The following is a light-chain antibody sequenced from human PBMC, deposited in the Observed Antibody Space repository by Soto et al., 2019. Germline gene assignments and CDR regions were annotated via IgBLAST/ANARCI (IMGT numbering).Light chain of an antibody. Sequence: EIVLTQSPDTLSLSPGERVTLSCRASQSVTNSYLAWYQQKPGQGPRLLIHGASSRATGTPDRFSDSGSGTDFPLTISRLEPEAFAVYYCQQYGATPGTFGQGTKLDIK. CDR1: QSVTNSY. CDR2: GAS. J-gene: IGKJ1*01. V-gene: IGKV3-20*01. CDR3: QQYGATPGT.